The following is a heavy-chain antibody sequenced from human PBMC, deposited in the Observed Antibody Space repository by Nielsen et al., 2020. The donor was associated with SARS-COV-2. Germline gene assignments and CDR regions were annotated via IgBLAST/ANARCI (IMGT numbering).Heavy chain of an antibody. D-gene: IGHD3-10*01. V-gene: IGHV3-23*01. Sequence: GGSLRLSCAGSGFTFSAYSMSWVRQAPGKGLEWVSADSGSGVSTYYADSVKGRFTISRANSRNTVYLQMNSLRAEDTAVYYCAKGVEGYGSGSYPFDYWGQGTLVTVSS. CDR2: DSGSGVST. CDR3: AKGVEGYGSGSYPFDY. CDR1: GFTFSAYS. J-gene: IGHJ4*02.